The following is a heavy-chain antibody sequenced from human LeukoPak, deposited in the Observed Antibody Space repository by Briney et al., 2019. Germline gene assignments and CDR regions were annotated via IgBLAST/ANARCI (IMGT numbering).Heavy chain of an antibody. CDR2: INPNSGNT. CDR1: GYTFTDDY. D-gene: IGHD4-23*01. Sequence: ASVKVSCKASGYTFTDDYMHWVRQAPGQGLEWMGWINPNSGNTGYAQKFQGRVTITRNTSISTAYMELSSLRSEDTAVYYCARLDYGGFDYWGQGTLVTVSS. CDR3: ARLDYGGFDY. V-gene: IGHV1-8*03. J-gene: IGHJ4*02.